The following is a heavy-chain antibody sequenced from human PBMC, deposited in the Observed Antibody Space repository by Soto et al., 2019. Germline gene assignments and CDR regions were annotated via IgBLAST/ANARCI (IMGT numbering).Heavy chain of an antibody. Sequence: HVQLVQSGVDLQNPGASVKVSCKASGYTFSSYVINWLRQAPGQGLEWIGWISPYNGNTNYGQNLQGRVTMTTDTSTSIVDMELGSMRSDDIAVSYCGREGGVWGRVRYFDYWGEGTLVSVSP. CDR2: ISPYNGNT. J-gene: IGHJ4*02. CDR3: GREGGVWGRVRYFDY. CDR1: GYTFSSYV. V-gene: IGHV1-18*03. D-gene: IGHD3-16*02.